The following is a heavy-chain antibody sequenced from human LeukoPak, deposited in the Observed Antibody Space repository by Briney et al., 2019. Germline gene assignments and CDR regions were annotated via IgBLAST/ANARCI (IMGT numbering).Heavy chain of an antibody. V-gene: IGHV3-30*02. J-gene: IGHJ4*02. D-gene: IGHD6-13*01. Sequence: GGSLRLSCAASGFTFITYGMHWVRQAPGKGLDWVAFIRSDGSDKYYADSVKGRFTISRDNSKNTLYLQMNNLRAEDAAVYYCAKDVSYSTSSFDYWGQGTLVSVSS. CDR2: IRSDGSDK. CDR3: AKDVSYSTSSFDY. CDR1: GFTFITYG.